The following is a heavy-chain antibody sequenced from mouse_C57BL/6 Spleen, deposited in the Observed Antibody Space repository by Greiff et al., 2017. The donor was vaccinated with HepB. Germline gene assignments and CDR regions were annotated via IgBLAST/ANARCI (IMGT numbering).Heavy chain of an antibody. V-gene: IGHV7-3*01. CDR3: ARYKGGNYVLYYYAMDY. D-gene: IGHD2-1*01. J-gene: IGHJ4*01. Sequence: DVMLVESGGGLVQPGGSLSLSCAASGFTFTDYYMSWVRQPPGKALEWLGFIRNKANGYTTEYSASVKGRFTISRDNSQSILYLQMNALRAEDSATYYCARYKGGNYVLYYYAMDYWGQGTSVTVSS. CDR2: IRNKANGYTT. CDR1: GFTFTDYY.